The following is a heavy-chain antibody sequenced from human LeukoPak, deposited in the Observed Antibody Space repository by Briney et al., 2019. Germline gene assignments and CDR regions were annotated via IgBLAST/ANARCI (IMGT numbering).Heavy chain of an antibody. D-gene: IGHD3-22*01. Sequence: GGSLRLSCATSGFTFRNDWVTWVRQAQGKGLEWVANINQDGSKKNYVDSVKGRFTISRDNTENSLYLQMNSLRAEDTAVYYCARGPSYYYDSSGYPFDYWGQGTLVTVSS. CDR1: GFTFRNDW. CDR2: INQDGSKK. J-gene: IGHJ4*02. V-gene: IGHV3-7*01. CDR3: ARGPSYYYDSSGYPFDY.